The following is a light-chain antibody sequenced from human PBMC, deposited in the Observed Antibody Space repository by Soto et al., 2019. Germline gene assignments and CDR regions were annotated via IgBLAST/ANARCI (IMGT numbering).Light chain of an antibody. Sequence: VVTQPPSASGTPGQRVTISCSGDSSNIGSNTVNWYQHLPGTAPKLLIYGNNQRPSGVPDRFSGSKSGTSASLAISGLQSEDEADYYCTAWDDSLKGRVFGGGTKVTVL. CDR2: GNN. CDR1: SSNIGSNT. J-gene: IGLJ3*02. V-gene: IGLV1-44*01. CDR3: TAWDDSLKGRV.